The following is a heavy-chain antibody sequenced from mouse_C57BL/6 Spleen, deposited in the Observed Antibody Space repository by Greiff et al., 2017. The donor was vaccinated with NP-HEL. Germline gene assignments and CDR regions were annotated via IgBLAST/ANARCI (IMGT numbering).Heavy chain of an antibody. Sequence: EVQLVESGGGLVQPGGSMKLSCVASGFTFSNYWMNWVRQSPEKGLEWVAQIRLKSDNYATHYAESVKGRFTISRDDSKSSVYLQMHNLRAEDTGIYYCTGCNYCGSSPAWFAYWGQGTLVTVSA. CDR3: TGCNYCGSSPAWFAY. J-gene: IGHJ3*01. CDR1: GFTFSNYW. CDR2: IRLKSDNYAT. V-gene: IGHV6-3*01. D-gene: IGHD1-1*01.